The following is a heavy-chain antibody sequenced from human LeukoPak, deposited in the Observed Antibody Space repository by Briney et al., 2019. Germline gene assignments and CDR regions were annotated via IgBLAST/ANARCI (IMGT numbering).Heavy chain of an antibody. V-gene: IGHV3-20*04. Sequence: GGSLRLSCAVSGFSVRHYYMSWVRQAPGKGLEWVSDINWNGGSTGYADSVKGRFTISRDNAKNSLYLQMNSLTAEDTALYFCARVKLTGIQDWFDPWGQGTLVTVSS. J-gene: IGHJ5*02. CDR3: ARVKLTGIQDWFDP. CDR1: GFSVRHYY. D-gene: IGHD1-20*01. CDR2: INWNGGST.